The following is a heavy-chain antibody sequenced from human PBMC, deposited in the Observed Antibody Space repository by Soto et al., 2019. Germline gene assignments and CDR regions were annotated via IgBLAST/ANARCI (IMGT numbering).Heavy chain of an antibody. CDR3: ARTGITMIVVVPYFDY. J-gene: IGHJ4*02. CDR1: GGSISSGDYY. Sequence: PSETLSLTCTVSGGSISSGDYYWSWIRQPPGKGLEWIGYIYYSGSTYYNPSLKSRVTISVDTSKNQFSLKLSSVTAADTAVYYCARTGITMIVVVPYFDYWGQGTLVTVSS. CDR2: IYYSGST. D-gene: IGHD3-22*01. V-gene: IGHV4-30-4*01.